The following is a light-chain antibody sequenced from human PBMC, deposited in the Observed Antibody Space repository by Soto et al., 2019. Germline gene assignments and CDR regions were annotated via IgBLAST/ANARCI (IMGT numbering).Light chain of an antibody. V-gene: IGLV2-11*01. CDR2: DVS. CDR3: CSYAGSDTHYV. J-gene: IGLJ1*01. Sequence: QSVLTQPRSVSGSPGQSVTISCTGTSSDVGGYNSVSWYQQHPDKAPKFMIYDVSKRPSGVPYRFSGSKSGNTASLTISGLQAEDEADYYCCSYAGSDTHYVFGTGTKVTVL. CDR1: SSDVGGYNS.